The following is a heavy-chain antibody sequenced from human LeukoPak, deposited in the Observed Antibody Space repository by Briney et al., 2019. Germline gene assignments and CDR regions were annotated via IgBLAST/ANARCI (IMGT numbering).Heavy chain of an antibody. CDR1: ELPYSSYS. J-gene: IGHJ4*02. Sequence: PGRTLRLSCASSELPYSSYSMNCVRHAPGKGLEWVSYISSSSRTIDYADSVKGGCTIPRDNSKHSLSLQMNSLRSGDTAIYYCAGQLGTTGTTRFDHWGQGTMVTVSS. CDR2: ISSSSRTI. CDR3: AGQLGTTGTTRFDH. V-gene: IGHV3-48*01. D-gene: IGHD4-17*01.